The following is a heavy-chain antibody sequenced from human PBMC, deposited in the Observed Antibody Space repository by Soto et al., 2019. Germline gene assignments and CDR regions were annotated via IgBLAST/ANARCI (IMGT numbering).Heavy chain of an antibody. CDR2: VRSKTDGGTT. CDR1: GFTFSNDW. D-gene: IGHD6-19*01. CDR3: TTEQSGGSGWLLGWFDP. J-gene: IGHJ5*02. V-gene: IGHV3-15*01. Sequence: GGSLRLSCAASGFTFSNDWMSWVRQAPGKGLEWVGRVRSKTDGGTTDYAAPVKGRFTISRDDSKNTLYLQMNSLKTEDTAIYYCTTEQSGGSGWLLGWFDPWGQGALVTGSS.